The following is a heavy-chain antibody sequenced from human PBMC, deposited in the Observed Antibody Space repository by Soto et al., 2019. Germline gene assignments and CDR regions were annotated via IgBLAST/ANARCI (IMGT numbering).Heavy chain of an antibody. CDR3: ARWALEPYSSGPYYYYGMDA. Sequence: PSETLSLTCTVSGGSISSYYWSWIRQPPGKGLEWIGYIYYSGSTNYNPSLKSRVTISVDTSKNQFSLKLSSVTAADTAVYYCARWALEPYSSGPYYYYGMDAWGQGTTVTVS. J-gene: IGHJ6*02. V-gene: IGHV4-59*01. CDR2: IYYSGST. D-gene: IGHD6-19*01. CDR1: GGSISSYY.